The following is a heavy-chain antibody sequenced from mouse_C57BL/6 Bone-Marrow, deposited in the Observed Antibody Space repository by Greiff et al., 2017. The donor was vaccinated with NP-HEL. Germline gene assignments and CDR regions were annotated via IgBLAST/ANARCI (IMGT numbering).Heavy chain of an antibody. J-gene: IGHJ2*01. Sequence: QVQLKQPGAELVKPGASVKMSCTASGYTFTSYWITWVKQRPGQGLEWIGDIYPGSGSTNYNEKFKSKATLTVDTSSSTAYMQLRSQTSEDSAVYYCAREGNFYFDYWGQGTTLTVSS. CDR1: GYTFTSYW. D-gene: IGHD2-1*01. CDR3: AREGNFYFDY. V-gene: IGHV1-55*01. CDR2: IYPGSGST.